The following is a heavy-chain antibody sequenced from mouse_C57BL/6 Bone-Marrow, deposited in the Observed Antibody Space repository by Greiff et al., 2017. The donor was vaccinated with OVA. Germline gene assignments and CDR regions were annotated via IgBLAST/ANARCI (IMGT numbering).Heavy chain of an antibody. V-gene: IGHV1-80*01. J-gene: IGHJ2*01. CDR2: IYPGDGDT. Sequence: VQLQESGAELVKPGVSVKISCKASGYAFSSYWMNWVKQRPGKGLEWIGQIYPGDGDTNYNGKFKGKATLTADKSSSTAYMQLSSLTSEDSAVYFCARNWDQYYFDYWGQGTTLTVSS. CDR3: ARNWDQYYFDY. D-gene: IGHD4-1*01. CDR1: GYAFSSYW.